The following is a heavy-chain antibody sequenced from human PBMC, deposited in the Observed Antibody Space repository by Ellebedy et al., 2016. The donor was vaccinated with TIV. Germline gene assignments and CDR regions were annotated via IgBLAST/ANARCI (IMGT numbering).Heavy chain of an antibody. Sequence: AASVKVSCKASGYTFTGYYLHWVRQAPGQGLEWMGWINTNSGGTNYAQKFQGCVTITRDTSISTAYMELSRLKSYNTAVDYCARGMKLGIVWYYFDDWGQGTLVTVSS. CDR2: INTNSGGT. D-gene: IGHD3-16*01. CDR3: ARGMKLGIVWYYFDD. V-gene: IGHV1-2*04. CDR1: GYTFTGYY. J-gene: IGHJ4*02.